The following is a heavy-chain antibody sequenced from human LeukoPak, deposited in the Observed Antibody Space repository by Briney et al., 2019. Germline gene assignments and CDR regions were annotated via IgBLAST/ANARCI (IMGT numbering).Heavy chain of an antibody. V-gene: IGHV3-23*01. D-gene: IGHD6-13*01. CDR1: GFTFSSYA. CDR2: ISGSGGST. CDR3: ARDEGGSSCFDY. Sequence: GGSLRLSCAASGFTFSSYAMSWVRQAPGKGLEWVSAISGSGGSTYYADSVKGRFTISRDNSKNTLYLQMNSLRAEDTAVYYCARDEGGSSCFDYWGQGTLVTVSS. J-gene: IGHJ4*02.